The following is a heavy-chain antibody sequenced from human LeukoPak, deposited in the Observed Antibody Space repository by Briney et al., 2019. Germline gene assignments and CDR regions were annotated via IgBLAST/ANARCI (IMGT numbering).Heavy chain of an antibody. J-gene: IGHJ4*02. Sequence: ASVKVSCQASGYTFTSYGISWVRQAPGQGLEWMGWISAYNGNTNYAQKLQGRVTMTTDTSTSTAYMELRSLRSDDTAVYYCARVGAYYDFWSGYYSTPFDYWGQGTLVTVSS. D-gene: IGHD3-3*01. CDR2: ISAYNGNT. V-gene: IGHV1-18*01. CDR3: ARVGAYYDFWSGYYSTPFDY. CDR1: GYTFTSYG.